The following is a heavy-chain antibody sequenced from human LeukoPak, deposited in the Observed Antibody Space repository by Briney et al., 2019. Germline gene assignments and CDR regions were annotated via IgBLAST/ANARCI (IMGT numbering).Heavy chain of an antibody. D-gene: IGHD6-19*01. CDR3: AKLSVAATDVYYGMGV. V-gene: IGHV3-23*01. Sequence: GGSLRLSCAASGFTFSSYAMSWVRQAPGKGLEWVSTISGSGSSTYYADSVKGRFTISRDNSKNTLYLQMISLRAEDTAVYYCAKLSVAATDVYYGMGVWGQGTTITVSS. CDR1: GFTFSSYA. J-gene: IGHJ6*02. CDR2: ISGSGSST.